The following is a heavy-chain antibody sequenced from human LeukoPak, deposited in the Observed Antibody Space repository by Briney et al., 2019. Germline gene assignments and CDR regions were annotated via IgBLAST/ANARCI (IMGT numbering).Heavy chain of an antibody. J-gene: IGHJ4*02. D-gene: IGHD6-19*01. CDR2: ISGSGGST. Sequence: PGGSLRLSCAASGFTFSSYAMSWVRQAPGKGLEWVSAISGSGGSTYYADSVKGRFTISRDNSKNTLYLQMNSLRAEDTAVYYCATPIAVAGQKKTPFDYWGQGTLVTVSS. CDR1: GFTFSSYA. CDR3: ATPIAVAGQKKTPFDY. V-gene: IGHV3-23*01.